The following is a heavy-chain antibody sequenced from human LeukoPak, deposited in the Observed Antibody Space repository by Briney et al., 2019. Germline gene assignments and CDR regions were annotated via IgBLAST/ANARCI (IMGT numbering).Heavy chain of an antibody. CDR1: GFTFSTYV. CDR2: ISSNGDNT. CDR3: VRGTGY. V-gene: IGHV3-64D*06. J-gene: IGHJ1*01. Sequence: PGGSLRLSCSVSGFTFSTYVMHWVRQAPGKGLEDVSAISSNGDNTYYADSVKGRFTSSRDNSKNTLHLQMSSLSADDPAVYYCVRGTGYWGQGPLVTVSS.